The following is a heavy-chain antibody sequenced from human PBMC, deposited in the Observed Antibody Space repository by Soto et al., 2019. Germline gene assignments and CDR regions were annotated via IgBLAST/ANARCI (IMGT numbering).Heavy chain of an antibody. CDR3: ARHPGYAVPTVYATHYFNY. D-gene: IGHD2-8*01. CDR1: GDSISSNNYY. CDR2: IYYSGST. V-gene: IGHV4-39*01. Sequence: QLQLQESGPGLVKPSETLSLTCTVSGDSISSNNYYCGWIRQPPGKGLEWIGCIYYSGSTYYNPSLKSRVTMSVDTSKSQFSLKLSAVTAADTAVYYCARHPGYAVPTVYATHYFNYWGQGILVTVSA. J-gene: IGHJ4*02.